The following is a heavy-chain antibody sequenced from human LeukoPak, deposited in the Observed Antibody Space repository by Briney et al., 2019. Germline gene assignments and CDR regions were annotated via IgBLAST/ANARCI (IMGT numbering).Heavy chain of an antibody. V-gene: IGHV3-13*01. CDR3: VREARGYHYTYFDY. J-gene: IGHJ4*02. D-gene: IGHD5-18*01. CDR1: GFTLGSHD. CDR2: VSSGFHA. Sequence: WGSLRLSCTASGFTLGSHDMHWVRQSPGQGLEWVAAVSSGFHAFFADSVQGRFTVSREDARNSLYLQVNSLRAGDTAVYYCVREARGYHYTYFDYWGQGTLVTVSS.